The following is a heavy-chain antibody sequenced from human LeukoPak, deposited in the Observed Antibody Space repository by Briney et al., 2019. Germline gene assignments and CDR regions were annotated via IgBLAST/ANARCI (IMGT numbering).Heavy chain of an antibody. V-gene: IGHV4-59*01. J-gene: IGHJ4*02. Sequence: PSETLSLTCTVSGGSISSYYWSWIRQPPGKGLEWIGYIYYSGSTNYNPSLKSRVTISVDTSKNQFSLKLSSVTAADTAVYYCARAAYYYDSSGYLHWGQGTLVTDSS. CDR1: GGSISSYY. CDR2: IYYSGST. D-gene: IGHD3-22*01. CDR3: ARAAYYYDSSGYLH.